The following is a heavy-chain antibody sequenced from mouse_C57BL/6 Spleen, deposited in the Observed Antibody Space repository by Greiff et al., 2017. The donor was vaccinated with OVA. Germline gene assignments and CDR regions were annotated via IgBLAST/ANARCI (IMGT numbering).Heavy chain of an antibody. D-gene: IGHD1-1*01. CDR3: ARRTVVATPYFDV. CDR1: GYTFTSYW. V-gene: IGHV1-64*01. J-gene: IGHJ1*03. Sequence: QVQLQQPGAELVKPGASVKLSCKASGYTFTSYWMHWVKQRPGQGLEWIGMIHPNSGSTNYNEKLKSKATLTVDKSSSTAYMQLSSLTSEDSAVYYCARRTVVATPYFDVWGTGTTVTVSS. CDR2: IHPNSGST.